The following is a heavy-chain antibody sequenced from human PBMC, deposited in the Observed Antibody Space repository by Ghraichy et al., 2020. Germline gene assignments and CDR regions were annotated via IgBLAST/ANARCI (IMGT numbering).Heavy chain of an antibody. J-gene: IGHJ3*02. Sequence: GGSLRLSCAASGFTFSSYAMSWVRQAPGKGLEWVSAISGSGGSTYYADSVKGRFTISRDNSKNTLYLQMNSLRAEDTAVYYCAKDQKKYDFWSGYHFDAFDIWGQGTMVTVSS. CDR3: AKDQKKYDFWSGYHFDAFDI. CDR1: GFTFSSYA. D-gene: IGHD3-3*01. V-gene: IGHV3-23*01. CDR2: ISGSGGST.